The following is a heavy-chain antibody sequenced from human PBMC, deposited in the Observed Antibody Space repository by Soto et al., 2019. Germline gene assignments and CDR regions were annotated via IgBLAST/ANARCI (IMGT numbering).Heavy chain of an antibody. CDR3: AKDGVDHNSVWDPFDI. V-gene: IGHV3-23*01. D-gene: IGHD2-15*01. CDR1: GFIFSDYA. Sequence: GGSLRLSCAASGFIFSDYAMSWVRQAPGKGLEWVAGMGGANGDTYYAESVRGRFAIFRDNSKSTLFLQLNGLRAEDTAVYFCAKDGVDHNSVWDPFDIWGQGTLVTVSS. CDR2: MGGANGDT. J-gene: IGHJ3*02.